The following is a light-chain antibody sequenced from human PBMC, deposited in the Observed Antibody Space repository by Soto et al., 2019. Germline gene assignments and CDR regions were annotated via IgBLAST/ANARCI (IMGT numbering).Light chain of an antibody. CDR3: QQYENVPIT. CDR1: QDISYH. CDR2: DAS. J-gene: IGKJ5*01. V-gene: IGKV1-33*01. Sequence: DIQMTQSPSSLSASVGDRVTITCQASQDISYHLNWYQQKSRKAPKLLIYDASNLEIGVPSRFSGSGSGTDFTFTISSLQPEDMATYYCQQYENVPITFGQGTRLEIK.